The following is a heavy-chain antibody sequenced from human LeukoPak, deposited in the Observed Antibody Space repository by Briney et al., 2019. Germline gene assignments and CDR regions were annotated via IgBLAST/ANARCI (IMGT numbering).Heavy chain of an antibody. CDR1: GFTFSSYS. Sequence: GGSLRLSCAASGFTFSSYSMNWVRQAPGKGLEWVSSISSSSSYIYYADSVKGRFTVSGDNSKNTLYLQMNSLRAEDTAVYYCAKALPFVSSGDAFDIWGQGTMVTVSS. CDR2: ISSSSSYI. CDR3: AKALPFVSSGDAFDI. D-gene: IGHD6-25*01. V-gene: IGHV3-21*04. J-gene: IGHJ3*02.